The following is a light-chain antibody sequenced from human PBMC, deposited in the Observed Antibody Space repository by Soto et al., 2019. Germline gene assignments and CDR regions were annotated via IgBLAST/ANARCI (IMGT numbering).Light chain of an antibody. CDR3: QQYYSTHRT. CDR1: QSVLYSSNNKNY. CDR2: WAS. V-gene: IGKV4-1*01. J-gene: IGKJ1*01. Sequence: DIVMTQSPDSLAVSLGERATINCKSSQSVLYSSNNKNYLAWYQQKPRQTPKLLIYWASTRESGVPDRFSGSGSGTDFTLNISSLQAEDVAVYYCQQYYSTHRTFGQGTKVEIK.